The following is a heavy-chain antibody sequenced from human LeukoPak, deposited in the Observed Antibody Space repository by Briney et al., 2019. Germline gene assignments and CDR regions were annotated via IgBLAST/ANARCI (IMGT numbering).Heavy chain of an antibody. D-gene: IGHD3-10*01. V-gene: IGHV4-39*07. Sequence: SETLSLTCTVSGGSISSSSYYWGWIRQPPGKGLEWIGSIYYSGSTYYNPSLKSRVTISVDTSKNQFSLKLSSVTAADTAVYYCARTGDYYGSGSPYYFDYWGQGTLVTVSS. J-gene: IGHJ4*02. CDR3: ARTGDYYGSGSPYYFDY. CDR2: IYYSGST. CDR1: GGSISSSSYY.